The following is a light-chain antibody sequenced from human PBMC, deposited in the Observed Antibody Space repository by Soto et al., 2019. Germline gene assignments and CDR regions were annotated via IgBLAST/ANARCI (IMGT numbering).Light chain of an antibody. CDR3: AAWDASLNGYV. CDR2: SND. V-gene: IGLV1-44*01. CDR1: TSNIGSKT. Sequence: LTQSPSASVTPGQRVTMSCSGSTSNIGSKTVNWYRQLPGTAPKLLIYSNDQRPSGVPDRFSGSKSGTSASLAISGLQSEDEADYYCAAWDASLNGYVFGTGTKVTVL. J-gene: IGLJ1*01.